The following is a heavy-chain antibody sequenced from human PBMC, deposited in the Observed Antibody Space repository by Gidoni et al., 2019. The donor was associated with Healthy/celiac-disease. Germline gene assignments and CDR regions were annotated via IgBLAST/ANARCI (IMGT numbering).Heavy chain of an antibody. CDR3: ARGARYYGSGSKEYYYYGMDV. Sequence: EVQLVESGGGLVQPGGSLRLSCAASGSTFSCYAMPWVRQASGKGLEYVSAISSNGGSKYYANSVKGRFTISRDNSKNTLYLQMGSLRAEDMAVYYCARGARYYGSGSKEYYYYGMDVWGQGTTVTVSS. J-gene: IGHJ6*02. CDR1: GSTFSCYA. CDR2: ISSNGGSK. D-gene: IGHD3-10*01. V-gene: IGHV3-64*01.